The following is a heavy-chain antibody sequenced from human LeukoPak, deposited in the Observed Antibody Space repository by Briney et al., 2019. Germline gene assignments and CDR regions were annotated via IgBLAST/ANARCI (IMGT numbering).Heavy chain of an antibody. J-gene: IGHJ4*02. CDR3: ARALIGWYFDY. V-gene: IGHV4-34*01. D-gene: IGHD6-19*01. Sequence: SGTLSLTCAVYGGSFSGYYWSWIRQPPGKGLEWIGEINHSGSTNYNPSLKSRVTISVDTSKNQFSLKLSSVTAADTAVYYCARALIGWYFDYWGQGTLVTVSS. CDR1: GGSFSGYY. CDR2: INHSGST.